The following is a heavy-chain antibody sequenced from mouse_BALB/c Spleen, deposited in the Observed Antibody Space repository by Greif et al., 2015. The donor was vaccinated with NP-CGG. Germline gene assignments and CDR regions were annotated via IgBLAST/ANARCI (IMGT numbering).Heavy chain of an antibody. CDR3: ARDYFDY. J-gene: IGHJ2*01. CDR2: ISDGGSYT. Sequence: EVMLVESGGGLVKPGGSLKLSCAASGFTFSDYYMYWVRQTPEKRLEWVATISDGGSYTYYPDSVNGRFTISRDNAKNNLYLQMSSLKSEDTAMYYCARDYFDYWGQGTTLTVSS. V-gene: IGHV5-4*02. CDR1: GFTFSDYY.